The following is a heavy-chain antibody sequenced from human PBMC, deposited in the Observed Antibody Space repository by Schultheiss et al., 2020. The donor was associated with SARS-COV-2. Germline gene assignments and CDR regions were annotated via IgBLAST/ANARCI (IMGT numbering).Heavy chain of an antibody. D-gene: IGHD3-22*01. J-gene: IGHJ4*02. CDR1: GGTFSSYA. CDR3: ARARTGYDSSGPRPSYFDY. V-gene: IGHV1-69*05. Sequence: SVKVSCKASGGTFSSYAISWVRQAPGQGLEWMGGIIPIFGTANYAQKFQGRVTMTTDTSTSTAYMELRSLRSNDTAVYYCARARTGYDSSGPRPSYFDYWGQGTLVTVSS. CDR2: IIPIFGTA.